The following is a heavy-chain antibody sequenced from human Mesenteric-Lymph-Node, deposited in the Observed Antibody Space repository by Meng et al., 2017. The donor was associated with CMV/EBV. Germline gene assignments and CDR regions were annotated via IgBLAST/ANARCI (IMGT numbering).Heavy chain of an antibody. CDR2: IRSKGYGGTT. CDR3: TRCRSVSCYRADY. V-gene: IGHV3-49*04. CDR1: GFTFGDYA. Sequence: GESLKISCTASGFTFGDYAMSWVRQAPGKGLEWVVFIRSKGYGGTTEYAASVKGRFTISRDDSKSIAYLQMNSLKTEDTAVYYCTRCRSVSCYRADYWGQGTLVTVSS. J-gene: IGHJ4*02. D-gene: IGHD2-2*02.